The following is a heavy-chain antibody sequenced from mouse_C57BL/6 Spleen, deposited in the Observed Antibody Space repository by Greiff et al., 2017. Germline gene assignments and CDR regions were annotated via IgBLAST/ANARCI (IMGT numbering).Heavy chain of an antibody. CDR3: TRGDYDEGYAMGY. CDR2: ISSGGDYI. CDR1: GFTFSSYA. V-gene: IGHV5-9-1*02. D-gene: IGHD2-4*01. J-gene: IGHJ4*01. Sequence: EVQLVESGEGLVKPGGSLKLSCAASGFTFSSYAMSWVRQTPEKRLEWVAYISSGGDYIYYADTVKGRFTLSRANARNTLYLQMSSLKSEDTAMYDCTRGDYDEGYAMGYWGQGTSVTVSS.